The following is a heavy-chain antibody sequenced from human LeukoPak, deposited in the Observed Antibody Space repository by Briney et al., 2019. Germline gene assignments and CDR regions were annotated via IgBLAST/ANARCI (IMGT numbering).Heavy chain of an antibody. J-gene: IGHJ5*02. CDR1: GFSLGTTGMC. CDR3: ARSRITTLRGVTASRGFDP. V-gene: IGHV2-70*11. D-gene: IGHD3-10*01. CDR2: IDWDDDK. Sequence: SGPTLVNPTQTLTLTCTFSGFSLGTTGMCVSWIRQPPGKALEWLARIDWDDDKEYSTSLKTRLTISKDTSKNQVVLTMTNVDPVDTATYYCARSRITTLRGVTASRGFDPWGQGTLVTVSS.